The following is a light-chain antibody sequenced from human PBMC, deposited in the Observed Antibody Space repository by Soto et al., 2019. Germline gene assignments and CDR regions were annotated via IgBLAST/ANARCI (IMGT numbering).Light chain of an antibody. CDR3: QQSYSNPT. CDR2: AAS. J-gene: IGKJ1*01. Sequence: DVQLTQSPSSLSVFVGDSVTVTCRASQNIITYLHWYHQKPGEAPTLLNNAASTLQSGVPSRFSGSGSGTDFTLTINSLQPEDVGTYYCQQSYSNPTFGQGTTVEIK. V-gene: IGKV1-39*01. CDR1: QNIITY.